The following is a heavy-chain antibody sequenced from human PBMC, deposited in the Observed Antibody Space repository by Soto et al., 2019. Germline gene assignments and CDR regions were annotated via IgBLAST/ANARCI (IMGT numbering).Heavy chain of an antibody. Sequence: EVSLRLSGAPSGFTFSSYAMHWIRQAPAKGLECGAVISYDGSNKYYADSVRGRFAISRDNSKSTLYLQMTSLRAEDTAVYYCARIFGESDYWGQGTLVTVSS. D-gene: IGHD3-10*01. V-gene: IGHV3-30*09. CDR1: GFTFSSYA. CDR2: ISYDGSNK. J-gene: IGHJ4*02. CDR3: ARIFGESDY.